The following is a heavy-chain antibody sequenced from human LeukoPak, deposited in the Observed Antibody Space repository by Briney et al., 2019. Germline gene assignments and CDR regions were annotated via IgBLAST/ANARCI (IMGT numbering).Heavy chain of an antibody. V-gene: IGHV1-2*02. Sequence: ASVKVSCKASGYTFTGYYMHWVRQAPGQGLEWMGWINPNSGDTNYAQKFKGRVAMTRDTSISAAYMELSSLRFDDTAVYYCSRAADVVLVPPSDDWGQGNLVTVSS. CDR1: GYTFTGYY. CDR2: INPNSGDT. D-gene: IGHD2-8*02. J-gene: IGHJ4*02. CDR3: SRAADVVLVPPSDD.